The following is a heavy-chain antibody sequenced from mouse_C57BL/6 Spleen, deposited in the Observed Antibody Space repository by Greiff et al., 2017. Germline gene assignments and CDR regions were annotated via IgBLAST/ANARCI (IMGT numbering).Heavy chain of an antibody. V-gene: IGHV1-66*01. D-gene: IGHD2-2*01. CDR2: LYPGSGNT. CDR1: GYSFTSYY. Sequence: VQLQQSGPELVKPGASVKISCKASGYSFTSYYIHWVKQRPGQGLEWIGWLYPGSGNTKYNEKFKGKATLTADTSSSTAYMQLSSLTSEDSAVYYCASADYGYDWFAYWGQGTLVTVSA. CDR3: ASADYGYDWFAY. J-gene: IGHJ3*01.